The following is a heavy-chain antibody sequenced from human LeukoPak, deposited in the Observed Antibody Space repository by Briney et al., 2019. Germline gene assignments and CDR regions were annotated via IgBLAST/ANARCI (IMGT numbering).Heavy chain of an antibody. Sequence: GGSLRLSCTVSGFTVSSNSMSWVRQAPGRGLEWVSFIYSDNTHYSDSVKGRFTISRDNSKNTLYLQMGSLSAEDMAVYYCTRDRDSSGWSFDYWGKGTLVTVSS. V-gene: IGHV3-66*03. CDR3: TRDRDSSGWSFDY. CDR2: IYSDNT. CDR1: GFTVSSNS. J-gene: IGHJ4*02. D-gene: IGHD6-19*01.